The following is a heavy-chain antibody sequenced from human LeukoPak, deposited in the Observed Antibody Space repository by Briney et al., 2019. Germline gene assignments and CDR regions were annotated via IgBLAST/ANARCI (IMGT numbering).Heavy chain of an antibody. CDR2: IYYSGST. D-gene: IGHD3-3*01. CDR3: ARARYDFWSGYNLDYFDY. Sequence: PSETLSLTCTVSGGSISSYYWSWIRQPPGKGLEWIGYIYYSGSTNYNPSLKSRVTISVDTSKNQSSLKLSSVTAADTAVYYCARARYDFWSGYNLDYFDYWGQGTLVTVSS. J-gene: IGHJ4*02. CDR1: GGSISSYY. V-gene: IGHV4-59*01.